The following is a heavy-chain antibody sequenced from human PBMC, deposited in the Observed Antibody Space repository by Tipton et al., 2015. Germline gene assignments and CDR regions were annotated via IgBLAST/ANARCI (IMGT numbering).Heavy chain of an antibody. CDR1: GGSISSGDYF. D-gene: IGHD2-8*01. J-gene: IGHJ4*02. CDR3: ARDDCPNGVCHPRF. CDR2: IYYSGST. Sequence: TLSLTCPVSGGSISSGDYFWSWIRQPPGKGLEWIGYIYYSGSTYYNPSLKSRVSISMDTSKNQFSLNLSSVTAADTAVYYCARDDCPNGVCHPRFWGQGTLVSVSS. V-gene: IGHV4-30-4*01.